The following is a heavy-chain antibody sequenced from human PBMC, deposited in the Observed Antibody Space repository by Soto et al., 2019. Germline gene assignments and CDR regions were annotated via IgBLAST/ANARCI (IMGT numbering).Heavy chain of an antibody. CDR2: IATHDGSS. Sequence: QVQLLQSGPEVKRPGASVKVSCQASGYTFTAYGLNWVRRAQGRGLEWMGRIATHDGSSVSAQRLQGRLTLPRDSFTSTAYMELGGLTSDATGLYYCARNDGDDSTNFWGQGTLVTVSS. D-gene: IGHD3-22*01. CDR3: ARNDGDDSTNF. J-gene: IGHJ4*02. V-gene: IGHV1-18*04. CDR1: GYTFTAYG.